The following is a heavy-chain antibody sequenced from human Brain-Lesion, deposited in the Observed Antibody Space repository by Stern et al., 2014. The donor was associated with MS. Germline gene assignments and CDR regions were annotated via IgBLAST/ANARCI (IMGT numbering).Heavy chain of an antibody. V-gene: IGHV3-7*01. Sequence: EVQLVESGGGLVQPGGSLTISCTAAGFTFGNYWMTWVRQAPGKGLEWVAKIKADGTAKNYVDSVKGRFPISRDNARNSLYLQMNSLRVEDTALYYCARVYNTIYGIVTQRGSGMDVWGQGTTVIVSS. J-gene: IGHJ6*02. CDR2: IKADGTAK. CDR3: ARVYNTIYGIVTQRGSGMDV. CDR1: GFTFGNYW. D-gene: IGHD3-3*01.